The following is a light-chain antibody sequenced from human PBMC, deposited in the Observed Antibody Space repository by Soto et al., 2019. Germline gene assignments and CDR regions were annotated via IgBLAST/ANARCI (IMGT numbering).Light chain of an antibody. CDR2: GAS. J-gene: IGKJ4*01. CDR3: QHCQAYGDSPPLT. CDR1: QSVLYISNNKNY. V-gene: IGKV4-1*01. Sequence: DIVVTQCRDPLAVSLGERATINCKSSQSVLYISNNKNYLAWYQQKPGQAPRLLIYGASSRATGIPDRFSGSGSGTDFTLTISRLEPEDFAVYYCQHCQAYGDSPPLTFGGGTKVDI.